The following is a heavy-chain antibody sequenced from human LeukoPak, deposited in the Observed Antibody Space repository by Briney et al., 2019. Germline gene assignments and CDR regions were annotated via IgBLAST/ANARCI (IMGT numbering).Heavy chain of an antibody. J-gene: IGHJ4*02. V-gene: IGHV5-51*01. D-gene: IGHD4-17*01. CDR2: IYPGDSDT. CDR1: GYSFTNYW. CDR3: ARRFLYGASRYFDC. Sequence: GESLKISCKGSGYSFTNYWIGWGRQMPGKGLEWMGIIYPGDSDTRYSPSFQGQVTISADKSISTAYLQWSSLKASDTAMYFCARRFLYGASRYFDCRGQGTLVTVSS.